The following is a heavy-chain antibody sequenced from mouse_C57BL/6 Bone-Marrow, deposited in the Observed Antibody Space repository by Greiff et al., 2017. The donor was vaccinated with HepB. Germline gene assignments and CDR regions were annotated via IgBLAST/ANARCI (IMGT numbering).Heavy chain of an antibody. CDR3: TTHYYDDY. CDR1: GYTFTDYN. CDR2: INPNNGGT. D-gene: IGHD5-5*01. J-gene: IGHJ2*01. V-gene: IGHV1-22*01. Sequence: VQLKESGPELVKPGASVKMSCKASGYTFTDYNMHWVKQSHGKSLEWIGYINPNNGGTSYNQKFKGKATLTVNKSSSTAYMELRSLTSEDSAVYYCTTHYYDDYWGQGTTLTVSS.